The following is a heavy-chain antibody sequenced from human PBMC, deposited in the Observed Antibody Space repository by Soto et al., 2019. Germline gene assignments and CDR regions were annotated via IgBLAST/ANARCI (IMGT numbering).Heavy chain of an antibody. Sequence: SVKVSCKASGFTFTSSAVQWVRRARGQRLEWIGWIVVGSGNTNYAQKFQERVTITRDMSTSTAYMELSSLRSEDTAVYYCAAASRRWFGELDYGMDVWGQGTTVTVSS. CDR1: GFTFTSSA. J-gene: IGHJ6*02. CDR3: AAASRRWFGELDYGMDV. CDR2: IVVGSGNT. D-gene: IGHD3-10*01. V-gene: IGHV1-58*01.